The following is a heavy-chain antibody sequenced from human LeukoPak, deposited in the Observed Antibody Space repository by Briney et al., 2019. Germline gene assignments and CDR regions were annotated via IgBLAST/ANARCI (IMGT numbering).Heavy chain of an antibody. D-gene: IGHD4-17*01. CDR1: GYSFTNYW. J-gene: IGHJ4*02. V-gene: IGHV5-51*01. CDR3: ARRKHDYGDYVDC. CDR2: IYPGDSDT. Sequence: KDGESLKISCKGSGYSFTNYWIGWVRQMPGKGLEWMGIIYPGDSDTRYSPSFQGQVTISADKSISTAYLQWSSLKASDTAMYYCARRKHDYGDYVDCWGQGTLVTVSS.